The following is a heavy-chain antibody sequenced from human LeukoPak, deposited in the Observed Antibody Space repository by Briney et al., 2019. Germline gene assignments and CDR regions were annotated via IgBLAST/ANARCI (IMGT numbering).Heavy chain of an antibody. J-gene: IGHJ4*02. D-gene: IGHD3-9*01. CDR3: ARFSEYYDILTSYYNYYFDY. V-gene: IGHV3-21*01. CDR2: ISSSSSYI. CDR1: GFTFSSYA. Sequence: PGGSLRLSCAASGFTFSSYAMSWVRQAPGKGLEWVSAISSSSSYIYYADSMKGRFTISRDNAKNSLYLQMNSLRAEDTAVYYCARFSEYYDILTSYYNYYFDYWGQGTLVTVSS.